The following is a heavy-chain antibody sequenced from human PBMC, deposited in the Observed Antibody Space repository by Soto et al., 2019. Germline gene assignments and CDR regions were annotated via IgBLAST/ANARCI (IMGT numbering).Heavy chain of an antibody. CDR1: EYTFTDYY. V-gene: IGHV1-2*02. J-gene: IGHJ4*02. D-gene: IGHD2-2*01. CDR3: DLDGRSHQSIFDL. Sequence: ASVKVSCKASEYTFTDYYMHWVRQAPGQGLEWMGWINLNCGGTNYAQKFQGRVTMTRDTSITTAYMELSRLRSDDTAVYYWDLDGRSHQSIFDLWGPETL. CDR2: INLNCGGT.